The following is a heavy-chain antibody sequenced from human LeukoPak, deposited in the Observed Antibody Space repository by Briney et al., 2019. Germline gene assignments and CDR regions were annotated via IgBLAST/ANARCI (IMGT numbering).Heavy chain of an antibody. V-gene: IGHV7-4-1*02. CDR2: INTNTGNP. Sequence: ASVKVSCTASGYTFTSYAMNWVRQAPGQGLEWMGWINTNTGNPTYAQGFTGRFVFSLDTSVSTAYLQISSLKAEDTAVYYCARDLRGYSYGYYGMDVWGQGTTVTASS. J-gene: IGHJ6*02. CDR1: GYTFTSYA. D-gene: IGHD5-18*01. CDR3: ARDLRGYSYGYYGMDV.